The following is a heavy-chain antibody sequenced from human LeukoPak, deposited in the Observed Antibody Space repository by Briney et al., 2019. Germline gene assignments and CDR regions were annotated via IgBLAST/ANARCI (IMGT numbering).Heavy chain of an antibody. Sequence: PGGSLELSFAASGFTFSSYAMAWVRQAPGKGLGWAAVILYDGSNKYYANSGKGRFTISRDNSKNTLYLQMNSLRAEDTAVYYCARGSYDILTGYPYYFDYWGQGTLVTVSS. CDR2: ILYDGSNK. J-gene: IGHJ4*02. D-gene: IGHD3-9*01. CDR1: GFTFSSYA. V-gene: IGHV3-30*04. CDR3: ARGSYDILTGYPYYFDY.